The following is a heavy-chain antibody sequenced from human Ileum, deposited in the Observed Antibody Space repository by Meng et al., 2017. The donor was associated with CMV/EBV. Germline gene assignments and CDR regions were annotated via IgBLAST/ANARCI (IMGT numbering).Heavy chain of an antibody. CDR2: TYYRSKWYN. CDR3: ARDIAAAGREAGNFDY. V-gene: IGHV6-1*01. J-gene: IGHJ4*02. D-gene: IGHD6-13*01. CDR1: VDSVSSNSAA. Sequence: SQTLSLTCAISVDSVSSNSAAWNWIRQSPSRGLEWLGRTYYRSKWYNDYAVSVKSRITINPDTSKNQFSLQLNSVTPEDTAVYYCARDIAAAGREAGNFDYWGQGTLVTVSS.